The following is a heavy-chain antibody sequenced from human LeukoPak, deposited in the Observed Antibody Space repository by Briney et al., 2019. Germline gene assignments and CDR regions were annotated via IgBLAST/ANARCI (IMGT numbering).Heavy chain of an antibody. Sequence: ASVKVSCKVSGYSLTELSIHWVRHAPGKGLEWKGGFDPEDDATIDAQKIQGRVTMTEDTSTDTAYMELNSLTSEDTAVYYCATSGTYFHYWGQGPVVSVSS. CDR1: GYSLTELS. CDR2: FDPEDDAT. J-gene: IGHJ4*02. V-gene: IGHV1-24*01. CDR3: ATSGTYFHY.